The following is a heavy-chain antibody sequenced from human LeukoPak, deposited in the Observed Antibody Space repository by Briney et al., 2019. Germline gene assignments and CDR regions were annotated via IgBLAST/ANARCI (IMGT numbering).Heavy chain of an antibody. CDR2: INVSGGGT. V-gene: IGHV1-46*01. CDR1: GYTLTELS. Sequence: GASVKVSCKVSGYTLTELSMHWVRQAPGQGLEWMGVINVSGGGTTYAQRFQGRVTMTRDTSTSTVYMELSSLRSDDTAVYYCARDVYGLDVWGQGTTVTVSS. CDR3: ARDVYGLDV. J-gene: IGHJ6*02.